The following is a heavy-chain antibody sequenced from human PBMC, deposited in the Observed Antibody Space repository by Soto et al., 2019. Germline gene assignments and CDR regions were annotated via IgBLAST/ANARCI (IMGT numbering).Heavy chain of an antibody. Sequence: SVKVSCKASGYTFTGYCMHWVRHAPGQGLEWMGWTNPNSGGTNYAQKFQGWVTMIRDTSISTAYMELSRLRSDDTAVYYCARGRNRDDFWSGAIYYYSYMDVWGKGTRVTVPS. J-gene: IGHJ6*03. V-gene: IGHV1-2*04. CDR2: TNPNSGGT. D-gene: IGHD3-3*01. CDR1: GYTFTGYC. CDR3: ARGRNRDDFWSGAIYYYSYMDV.